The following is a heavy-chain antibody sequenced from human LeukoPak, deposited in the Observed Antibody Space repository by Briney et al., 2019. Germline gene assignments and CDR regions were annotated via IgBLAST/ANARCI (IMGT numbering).Heavy chain of an antibody. CDR2: INHSGST. J-gene: IGHJ4*02. V-gene: IGHV4-34*01. CDR1: GGSFSGYY. D-gene: IGHD6-19*01. CDR3: ARAGAVAGTIFDY. Sequence: PSETLSLTCAVYGGSFSGYYWSWIRQPPGKGLEWIGEINHSGSTNYNPPLKSRVTISVDTSKNQFSLKLSSVTAADTAVYYCARAGAVAGTIFDYWGQGTLVTVSS.